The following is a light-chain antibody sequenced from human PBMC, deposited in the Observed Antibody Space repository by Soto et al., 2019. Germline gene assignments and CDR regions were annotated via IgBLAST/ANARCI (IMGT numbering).Light chain of an antibody. CDR2: AAS. CDR3: QQTYSTLSIT. V-gene: IGKV1-39*01. J-gene: IGKJ5*01. Sequence: DIQMTQSPSSLSASVGDRVTITCRASESIARHLNWYQQEPGRAPNLLIYAASSLQNGVPSRFRGGGSGTDFTLTISNLQPEDFATYSCQQTYSTLSITVGQGTRLQIK. CDR1: ESIARH.